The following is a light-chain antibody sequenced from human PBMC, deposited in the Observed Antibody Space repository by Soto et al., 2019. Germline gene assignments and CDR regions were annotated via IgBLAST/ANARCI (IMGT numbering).Light chain of an antibody. J-gene: IGKJ3*01. CDR2: GTS. CDR1: QSVRSSN. Sequence: EIVLTQSPGTLSLSPGERTTLSCRASQSVRSSNLAWYQQKPGQAPRLLIYGTSTRATGIPDRFSGSGSGTDFTLTIRKLEPEDFAVYYCQQFGGSPPRFTFGPGTKVEVK. CDR3: QQFGGSPPRFT. V-gene: IGKV3-20*01.